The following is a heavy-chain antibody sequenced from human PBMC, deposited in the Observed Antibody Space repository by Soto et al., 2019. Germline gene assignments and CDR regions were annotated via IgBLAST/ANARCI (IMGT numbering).Heavy chain of an antibody. V-gene: IGHV3-74*01. D-gene: IGHD2-15*01. CDR3: AAPREAGDWVEAFDI. CDR2: INSDGNIT. Sequence: GGSLRLSCAASGFTFSSYWMHWVRQAPGKGLVWVSRINSDGNITSYADSVKGRFTISRDNAKNTLYLQMNSLRAEDTAVYYCAAPREAGDWVEAFDIWGQGTRVTVSS. CDR1: GFTFSSYW. J-gene: IGHJ3*02.